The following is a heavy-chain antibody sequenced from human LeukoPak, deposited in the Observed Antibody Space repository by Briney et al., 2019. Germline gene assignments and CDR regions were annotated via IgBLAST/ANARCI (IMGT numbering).Heavy chain of an antibody. CDR2: ISSNSDNT. Sequence: GASVKVSCKATGYTFTSYGISWVRQAPGQGLEWMGWISSNSDNTNYAQKLQGRVTMTTDTSTSTVYMELRSLRSDDTALYFCARDWGSIKVIADYWGQGTLVTVSS. V-gene: IGHV1-18*01. CDR1: GYTFTSYG. J-gene: IGHJ4*02. CDR3: ARDWGSIKVIADY. D-gene: IGHD7-27*01.